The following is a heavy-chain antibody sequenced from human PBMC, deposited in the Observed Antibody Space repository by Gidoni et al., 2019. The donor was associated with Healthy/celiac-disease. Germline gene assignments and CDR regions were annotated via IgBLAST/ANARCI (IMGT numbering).Heavy chain of an antibody. CDR3: ARGSGSYYYYGMDV. V-gene: IGHV1-18*04. CDR2: ISAYNGNT. J-gene: IGHJ6*02. D-gene: IGHD1-26*01. CDR1: GYTFTTYG. Sequence: QVQLVQSGAEVKETGSSVKVHCQPSGYTFTTYGISWVRQAPGQGLEWMGWISAYNGNTNYAQKLQGRVTMTTDTSTSTAYMELRSLRSDDTAVYYCARGSGSYYYYGMDVWGQGTTVTVSS.